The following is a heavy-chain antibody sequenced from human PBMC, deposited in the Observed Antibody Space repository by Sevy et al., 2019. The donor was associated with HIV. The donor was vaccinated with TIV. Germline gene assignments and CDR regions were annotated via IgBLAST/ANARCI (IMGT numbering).Heavy chain of an antibody. CDR3: TTGSQKRVISALLDY. Sequence: GGSLRLSCAASGFTFSNAWMSWVRQAPGKGLEWVGRIKSKTDGGTTDYAAPVKGRFTISRDDSKNTLYLQMNSLKTEDTAIYYCTTGSQKRVISALLDYWGQGTLVTVSS. J-gene: IGHJ4*02. V-gene: IGHV3-15*01. CDR2: IKSKTDGGTT. D-gene: IGHD3-10*01. CDR1: GFTFSNAW.